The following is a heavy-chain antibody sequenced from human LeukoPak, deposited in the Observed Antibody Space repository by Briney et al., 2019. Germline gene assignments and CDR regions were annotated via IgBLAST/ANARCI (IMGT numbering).Heavy chain of an antibody. J-gene: IGHJ4*02. CDR2: IKQDGSEK. CDR1: GFTFSSYW. V-gene: IGHV3-7*01. CDR3: ARDSSLPVSIVVYYFDY. D-gene: IGHD2-8*02. Sequence: GGSLRLSCAASGFTFSSYWMSWVRQAPGKGLEWVANIKQDGSEKYYVDSVKGRFTISRDNAKNSLYLQMNSLRAEDTAAYYCARDSSLPVSIVVYYFDYWGQGTLVTVSS.